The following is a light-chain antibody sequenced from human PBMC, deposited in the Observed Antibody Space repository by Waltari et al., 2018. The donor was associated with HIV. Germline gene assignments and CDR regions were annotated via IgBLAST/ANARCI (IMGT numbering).Light chain of an antibody. J-gene: IGKJ3*01. CDR3: QQYASSSFS. CDR2: GVS. V-gene: IGKV3-20*01. Sequence: PGETAILSCRASQSISDNYLAWYQQKTGQAPRLLMYGVSTRATGIPDRFSGSGSGTDFTLTITGLEPEDFAVYFCQQYASSSFSFGPGTKVAIK. CDR1: QSISDNY.